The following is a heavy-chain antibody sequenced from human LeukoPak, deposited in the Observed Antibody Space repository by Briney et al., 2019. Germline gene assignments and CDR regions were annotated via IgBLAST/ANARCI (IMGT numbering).Heavy chain of an antibody. CDR1: GGSXSSXX. V-gene: IGHV4-59*01. J-gene: IGHJ3*02. Sequence: GGSXSSXXXXWVXQPPGKXLEFIGYIYYSGSTNYHPSLNSRVTISVDTSKNQFSLKLSSVTAADTAVYYCARASLRAFDIWGQGTMVTVSS. CDR2: IYYSGST. CDR3: ARASLRAFDI.